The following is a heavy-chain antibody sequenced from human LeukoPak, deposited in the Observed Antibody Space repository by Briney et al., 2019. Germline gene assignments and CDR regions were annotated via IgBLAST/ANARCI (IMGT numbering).Heavy chain of an antibody. CDR3: TTDLFLYSYVWGSYRFGY. V-gene: IGHV3-15*01. CDR2: IKSKTEGGTT. D-gene: IGHD3-16*02. CDR1: GFTFSNAW. Sequence: GGSLRLSCAASGFTFSNAWMSWVRQAPGKGLEWVGRIKSKTEGGTTDYAAPVKGRFTISRDDSKNTLYLQMNSLKTEDTAVYYCTTDLFLYSYVWGSYRFGYWGQGTLVTVSS. J-gene: IGHJ4*02.